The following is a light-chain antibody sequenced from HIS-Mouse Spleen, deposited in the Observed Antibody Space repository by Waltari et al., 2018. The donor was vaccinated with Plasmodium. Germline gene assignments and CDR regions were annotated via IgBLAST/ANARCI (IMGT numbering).Light chain of an antibody. CDR1: ALPKQY. CDR2: KDS. J-gene: IGLJ2*01. V-gene: IGLV3-25*03. Sequence: GQTARITCSGDALPKQYAYWYQQKPGQAPVLVIYKDSERPSGIPERFSGSSSGTTVTLTISGVQAEDEADYYCQSADSSGTCVVFGGGTKLTVL. CDR3: QSADSSGTCVV.